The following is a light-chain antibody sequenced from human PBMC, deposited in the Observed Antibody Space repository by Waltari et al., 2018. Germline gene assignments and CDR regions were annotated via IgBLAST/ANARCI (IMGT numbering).Light chain of an antibody. V-gene: IGKV3-11*01. CDR3: QQRSKWPWA. Sequence: EIVWTQPPATLSLSPGERATLSCRASQRVSSSLAWYQHKPGQAPMLLIYDASISVTGIPARFSGSGSGTDFTLTISSLEPEDFAVYYCQQRSKWPWAFVQGTKVEIK. J-gene: IGKJ1*01. CDR2: DAS. CDR1: QRVSSS.